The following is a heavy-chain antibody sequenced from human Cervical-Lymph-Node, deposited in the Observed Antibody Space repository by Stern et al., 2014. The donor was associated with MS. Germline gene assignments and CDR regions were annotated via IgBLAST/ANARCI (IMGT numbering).Heavy chain of an antibody. CDR1: GGSISRGGYY. D-gene: IGHD3-3*01. J-gene: IGHJ4*02. V-gene: IGHV4-31*03. CDR2: IYYSGST. CDR3: ARTSYDFWSGYYAFDY. Sequence: QLQLQESGPGLVKPSQTLSLTCTVSGGSISRGGYYWSWIRQHPGKGLEWIGYIYYSGSTYYNPSLKSRVTISVDTSKNQFSLKLSSVTAADTAVYYCARTSYDFWSGYYAFDYWGQGTLVTVSS.